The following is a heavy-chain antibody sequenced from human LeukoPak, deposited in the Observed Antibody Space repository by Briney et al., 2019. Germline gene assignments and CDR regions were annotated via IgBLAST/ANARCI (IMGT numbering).Heavy chain of an antibody. V-gene: IGHV1-46*01. CDR3: VKKGQADDDGKPD. D-gene: IGHD1-1*01. CDR1: GYTFTSYY. Sequence: ASVKVSCKASGYTFTSYYMHWVRQAPGQGLEWMGIINPSGGSTSYAQKFQGRVTMTRDTSTSTVYMELSSLRSEDTAVYYCVKKGQADDDGKPDWGQGTLVTVSS. CDR2: INPSGGST. J-gene: IGHJ4*02.